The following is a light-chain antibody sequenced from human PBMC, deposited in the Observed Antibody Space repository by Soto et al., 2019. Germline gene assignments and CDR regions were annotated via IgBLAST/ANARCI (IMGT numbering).Light chain of an antibody. Sequence: QPVLTQSPSASASLGDSVKLTCTLSSGHSNYAIAWHQQQPEKGPRYLMKLNSDGSHSKADGIPDRFSGSSSGAARYLIISSLKSVDEADYYCQTWDTGIPVFGGGTQLTVL. CDR3: QTWDTGIPV. V-gene: IGLV4-69*01. CDR2: LNSDGSH. CDR1: SGHSNYA. J-gene: IGLJ2*01.